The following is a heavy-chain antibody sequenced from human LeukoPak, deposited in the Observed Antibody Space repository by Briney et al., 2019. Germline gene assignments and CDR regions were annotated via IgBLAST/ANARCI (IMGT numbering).Heavy chain of an antibody. Sequence: ASVNVSCKASVYTFTSYYINWVRQATGHGLEWMGWMNPNSVNTGYPQKFQGRVTMTRNTSIRTAYMELSSLRSEDTAVYYCARVGDSSGWYSRDFADYWGQGTLVTVSS. D-gene: IGHD6-19*01. CDR2: MNPNSVNT. CDR3: ARVGDSSGWYSRDFADY. J-gene: IGHJ4*02. V-gene: IGHV1-8*01. CDR1: VYTFTSYY.